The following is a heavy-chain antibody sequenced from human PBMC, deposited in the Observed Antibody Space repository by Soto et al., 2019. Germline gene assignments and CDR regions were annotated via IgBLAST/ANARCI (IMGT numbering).Heavy chain of an antibody. J-gene: IGHJ4*02. CDR1: GFIFSTFG. Sequence: QVPLVESGGGVVQPGGSLRLSCAASGFIFSTFGMHWVRQTPGKGLEFVAAISYDGSEKDYADSVKGRFTISRDNSKNTLYLQMNSLRREDTAVYYCAKDPRGSYWIGLDYWGQGTLVTVSS. CDR2: ISYDGSEK. D-gene: IGHD1-1*01. CDR3: AKDPRGSYWIGLDY. V-gene: IGHV3-30*18.